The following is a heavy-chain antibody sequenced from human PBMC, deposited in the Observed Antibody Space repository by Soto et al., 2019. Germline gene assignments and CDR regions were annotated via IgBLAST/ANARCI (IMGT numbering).Heavy chain of an antibody. J-gene: IGHJ4*02. CDR1: GFTFSSYG. V-gene: IGHV3-33*01. Sequence: QVQLVESGGGVVQPGRSLRLSCAASGFTFSSYGMHWVRQAPGKGLEWVAVIWYDGSNKYYADSVKGRFTISRDNSKNTLYLQMNSLRDEDTAVYYCATGLGYCTNGVCYTFDYWGQGTLVTVSS. CDR2: IWYDGSNK. D-gene: IGHD2-8*01. CDR3: ATGLGYCTNGVCYTFDY.